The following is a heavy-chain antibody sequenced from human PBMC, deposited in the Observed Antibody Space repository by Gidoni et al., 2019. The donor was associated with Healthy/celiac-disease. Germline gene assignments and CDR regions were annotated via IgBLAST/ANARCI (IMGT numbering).Heavy chain of an antibody. J-gene: IGHJ5*02. D-gene: IGHD2-15*01. CDR1: GGTFSSDA. V-gene: IGHV1-69*01. Sequence: QVQLVQSGAEVKKPGSSVKVSCKASGGTFSSDAFSWVRQAHGQGLEWMGGIIPIFGTANYAQKFQGRVTITADESTSTAYMELSSLRSEDTAVYYCARVVVAASGWFDPWGQGTLVTVSS. CDR2: IIPIFGTA. CDR3: ARVVVAASGWFDP.